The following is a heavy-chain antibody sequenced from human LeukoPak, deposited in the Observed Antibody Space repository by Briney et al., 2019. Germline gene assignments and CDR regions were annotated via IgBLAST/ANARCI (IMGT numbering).Heavy chain of an antibody. CDR1: GYTFTGYY. V-gene: IGHV1-2*06. CDR3: AREYSYAHYFDN. CDR2: INPNSAGT. J-gene: IGHJ4*02. Sequence: ASVEVSCKASGYTFTGYYIHWVRQAPGQGLEWMGRINPNSAGTNYAQKFQGRVTMTRDTSINTAYMELSRLRSDDTAVYYCAREYSYAHYFDNWGQGTLVTVSS. D-gene: IGHD5-18*01.